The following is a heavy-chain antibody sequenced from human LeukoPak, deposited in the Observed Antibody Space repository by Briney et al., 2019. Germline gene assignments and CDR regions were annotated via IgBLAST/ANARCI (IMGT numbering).Heavy chain of an antibody. CDR1: GYTFTGYY. Sequence: ASVKVSCKASGYTFTGYYMHWVRQAPGQGLEWMGWINPNSGGTNYAQKFQGRVTMTRDTSISTAYMELSRLRSDDTAVYYCARDLPAAGPSLGYWGQGTLVTVSS. D-gene: IGHD6-13*01. J-gene: IGHJ4*02. CDR2: INPNSGGT. CDR3: ARDLPAAGPSLGY. V-gene: IGHV1-2*02.